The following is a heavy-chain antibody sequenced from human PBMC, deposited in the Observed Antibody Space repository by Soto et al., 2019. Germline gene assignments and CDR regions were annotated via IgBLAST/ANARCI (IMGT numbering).Heavy chain of an antibody. CDR1: GFTFSSYS. Sequence: EVQLVESGGGLVQPGGSLRLSCAASGFTFSSYSMNWVRQAPGKGLEWVSYISSSSSTIYYADSVKGRFTISRDNANNSLYLRMNSLRDDDTAVYCCARDVGGYYSRNFDYWGQGTLVTVSS. CDR3: ARDVGGYYSRNFDY. J-gene: IGHJ4*02. V-gene: IGHV3-48*02. CDR2: ISSSSSTI. D-gene: IGHD3-22*01.